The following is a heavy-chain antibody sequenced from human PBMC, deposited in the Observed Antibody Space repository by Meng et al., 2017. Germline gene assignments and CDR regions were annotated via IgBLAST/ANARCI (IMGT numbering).Heavy chain of an antibody. CDR1: GYTFIGYY. J-gene: IGHJ4*02. CDR2: INPRSGDT. D-gene: IGHD6-25*01. V-gene: IGHV1-2*06. CDR3: ARDEDISAAGKLFGDY. Sequence: ASVKVSCKASGYTFIGYYMHWVRQAPGQGLEWMGRINPRSGDTNSAQKFQGRVTMTRDTSISTAYMELSGLRSDDTAMYYCARDEDISAAGKLFGDYWGQGTLVTVSS.